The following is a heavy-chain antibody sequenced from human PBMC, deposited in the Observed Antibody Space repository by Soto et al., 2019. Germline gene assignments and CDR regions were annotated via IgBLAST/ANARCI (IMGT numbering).Heavy chain of an antibody. D-gene: IGHD6-13*01. CDR1: GFTFSSYG. CDR3: ARDQGYSSSYYYYGMDV. J-gene: IGHJ6*02. Sequence: QVQLVESGGGVVQPGRSLRLSCAASGFTFSSYGMHWVRKAPGKGLEWVAVIWYDGSNKYYADSVKGRFTISRDNSKNTLYLQMNSLRAEDTAVYYCARDQGYSSSYYYYGMDVWGQGTTVTVSS. CDR2: IWYDGSNK. V-gene: IGHV3-33*01.